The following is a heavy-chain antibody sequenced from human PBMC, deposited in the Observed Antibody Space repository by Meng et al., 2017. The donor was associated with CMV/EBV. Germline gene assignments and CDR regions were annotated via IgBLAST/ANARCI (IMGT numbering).Heavy chain of an antibody. V-gene: IGHV3-66*01. J-gene: IGHJ4*02. CDR2: IYSGGST. CDR3: ARGGATALDY. CDR1: GFTVSSNY. Sequence: LSLTCAASGFTVSSNYMSWVRQSPGKGLEWVSVIYSGGSTYYADSVKGRFTISRDNAKNLLYLQMNSLRAEDTAVYYCARGGATALDYWGQGTLVTVSS. D-gene: IGHD5-24*01.